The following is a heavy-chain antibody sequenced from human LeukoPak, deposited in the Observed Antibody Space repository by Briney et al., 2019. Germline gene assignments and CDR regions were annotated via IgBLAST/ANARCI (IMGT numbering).Heavy chain of an antibody. V-gene: IGHV3-30*02. J-gene: IGHJ4*02. CDR3: AKDRSYYDSSGYRYFDY. Sequence: PGRSLRLSCAASGFIFSNYGMHWVRQAPGKGLEWVAFIRYDGSNTYYADSVKGRFTISRDNSKNTLYLQMNSLRAEDTAVYYCAKDRSYYDSSGYRYFDYWGQGTLVTVSS. CDR1: GFIFSNYG. D-gene: IGHD3-22*01. CDR2: IRYDGSNT.